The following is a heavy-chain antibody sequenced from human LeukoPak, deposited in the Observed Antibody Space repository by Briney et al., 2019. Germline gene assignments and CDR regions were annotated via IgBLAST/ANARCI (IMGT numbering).Heavy chain of an antibody. CDR3: AKLGIDARSHCGGDCDTTFDAFDI. V-gene: IGHV3-48*01. CDR2: ISSSSSTI. J-gene: IGHJ3*02. D-gene: IGHD2-21*02. Sequence: GGSLRLSCAASGFTFSSYSMNWVRQAPGKGLEWVSYISSSSSTIYYADSVKGRFTISRDNAKNSLYLQMHSLRAEDTAVYYCAKLGIDARSHCGGDCDTTFDAFDIWGQGTMVTVSS. CDR1: GFTFSSYS.